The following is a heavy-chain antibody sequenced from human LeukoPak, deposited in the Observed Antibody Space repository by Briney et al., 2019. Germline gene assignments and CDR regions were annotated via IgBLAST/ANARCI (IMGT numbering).Heavy chain of an antibody. CDR1: GFVLNNYW. CDR2: ISGSGSST. CDR3: ASSPYCSGDNCRPYYYFYYMDV. D-gene: IGHD2-15*01. V-gene: IGHV3-23*01. J-gene: IGHJ6*03. Sequence: GGSLRLSCAASGFVLNNYWMSWVRQAPGKGLEWVSGISGSGSSTYYADSVKGRFTVSRDNSKNTLYLQMNSLRAEDTAVYYCASSPYCSGDNCRPYYYFYYMDVWGKGTTVTVSS.